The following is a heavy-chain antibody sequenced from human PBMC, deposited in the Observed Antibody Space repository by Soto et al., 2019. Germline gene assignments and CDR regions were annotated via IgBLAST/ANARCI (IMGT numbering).Heavy chain of an antibody. CDR2: IYYIGTT. CDR1: GGSIRNGNYY. CDR3: AKNETTRPWFDP. D-gene: IGHD1-1*01. Sequence: SETLSLTCTVSGGSIRNGNYYWSWIRQLPGKGLEWIGNIYYIGTTSYNPSLKSRVIISIDTSKNQFSLELTSVLAADTAVYYCAKNETTRPWFDPWGQGTLVTVSS. V-gene: IGHV4-31*03. J-gene: IGHJ5*02.